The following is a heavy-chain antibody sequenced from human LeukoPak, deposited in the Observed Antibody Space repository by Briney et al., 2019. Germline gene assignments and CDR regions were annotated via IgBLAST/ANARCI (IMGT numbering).Heavy chain of an antibody. V-gene: IGHV4-34*01. CDR2: INHSGST. J-gene: IGHJ6*02. CDR3: ARLARVVVVAATQDYGMDV. Sequence: SETLSLTCAVYGGSFSGYYWSWIRQPPGKGLEWIGEINHSGSTNYNPPLKSRVTISVDTSKNHFSLKLSSVTAADTAVYYCARLARVVVVAATQDYGMDVWGQGTTVTVSS. D-gene: IGHD2-15*01. CDR1: GGSFSGYY.